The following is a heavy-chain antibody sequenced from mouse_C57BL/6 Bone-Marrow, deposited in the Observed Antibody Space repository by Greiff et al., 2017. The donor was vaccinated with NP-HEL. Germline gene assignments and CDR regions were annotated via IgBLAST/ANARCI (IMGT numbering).Heavy chain of an antibody. V-gene: IGHV5-4*01. CDR3: ARELPSGDY. Sequence: LVESGGGLVKPGGSLKLSCAASGFTFSSYAMSWVRQTPEKRLEWVATISDGGSYTYYPDNVKGRFTISRDNAKNNLYLQMSHLKSEDTAMYYCARELPSGDYWGQGTSVTVSS. D-gene: IGHD5-5*01. CDR2: ISDGGSYT. CDR1: GFTFSSYA. J-gene: IGHJ4*01.